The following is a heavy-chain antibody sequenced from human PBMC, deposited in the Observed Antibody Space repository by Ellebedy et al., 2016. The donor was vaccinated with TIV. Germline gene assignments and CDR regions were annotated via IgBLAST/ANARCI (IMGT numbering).Heavy chain of an antibody. D-gene: IGHD5-18*01. J-gene: IGHJ6*02. V-gene: IGHV3-9*01. CDR2: INWKGNSR. CDR3: AKDRRQDTSMDYFYHYGMDV. CDR1: GLTFDESA. Sequence: GRSLRLSXTAPGLTFDESAMYWVRQPPGKGLGWVASINWKGNSRGYADSLKGRFTISRDNARNSLYLQMNSLRGEDTALYYCAKDRRQDTSMDYFYHYGMDVWGQGTTVIVSS.